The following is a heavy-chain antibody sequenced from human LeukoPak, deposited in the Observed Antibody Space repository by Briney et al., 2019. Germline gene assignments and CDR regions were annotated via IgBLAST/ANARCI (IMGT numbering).Heavy chain of an antibody. Sequence: GRSLRLSCAASGFTFYNYGMHWVRQAPGKGLEWVAVIWYDGSNKYYTDSVKGRFTISRDNSKNTLYLQMNSLRAEDTAVYYCARGLYDSSGYFDYWGQGTLVTVSS. J-gene: IGHJ4*02. CDR1: GFTFYNYG. V-gene: IGHV3-33*01. CDR2: IWYDGSNK. CDR3: ARGLYDSSGYFDY. D-gene: IGHD3-22*01.